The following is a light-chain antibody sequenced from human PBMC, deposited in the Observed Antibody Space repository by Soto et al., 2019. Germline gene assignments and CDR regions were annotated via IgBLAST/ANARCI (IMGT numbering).Light chain of an antibody. Sequence: QSVLTQPRSVSGSPGQSVTISCTGTSSDVGGYNYVSWYQQHPGKAPKLMIYDVSKRPSGVPDRFSGSKSGNTASLTISGLQAEDEADYYCCSYVGSYTRVFGGGTKLTVL. V-gene: IGLV2-11*01. J-gene: IGLJ2*01. CDR3: CSYVGSYTRV. CDR2: DVS. CDR1: SSDVGGYNY.